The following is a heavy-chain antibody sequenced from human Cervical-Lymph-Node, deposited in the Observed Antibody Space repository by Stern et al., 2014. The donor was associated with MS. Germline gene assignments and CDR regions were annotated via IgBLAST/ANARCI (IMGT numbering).Heavy chain of an antibody. CDR2: ISANGSSI. J-gene: IGHJ4*02. Sequence: MQLAESGGGLVKPGGSLRLSCAASGFTFSDFYMSWIRQSPGQGLEWFSYISANGSSIFYADSVRGRFTVSRDNSKKSLFLHMNSLRAEDTAVYYCASSTILTDWGQGTQVTVSS. CDR1: GFTFSDFY. V-gene: IGHV3-11*01. CDR3: ASSTILTD. D-gene: IGHD3-9*01.